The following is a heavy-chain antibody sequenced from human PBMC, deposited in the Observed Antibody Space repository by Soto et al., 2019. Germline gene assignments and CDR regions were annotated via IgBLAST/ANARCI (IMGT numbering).Heavy chain of an antibody. J-gene: IGHJ4*02. CDR3: AKDEDLGYSGYDSGFDY. Sequence: GGSLRLSCAASGFTFSSYAMSWVRQAPGKGLEWVSAISGSGGSTYYADSVKGRFTISRDNSKNTLYLQMNSLRAEDTAVYYCAKDEDLGYSGYDSGFDYWGQGTLVTVSS. CDR2: ISGSGGST. V-gene: IGHV3-23*01. CDR1: GFTFSSYA. D-gene: IGHD5-12*01.